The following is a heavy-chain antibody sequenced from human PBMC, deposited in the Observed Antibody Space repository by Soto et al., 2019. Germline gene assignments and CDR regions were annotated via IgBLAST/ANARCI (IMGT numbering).Heavy chain of an antibody. D-gene: IGHD6-19*01. CDR1: GGSFSGYY. CDR3: AREVAGNGSGGPSGMDV. V-gene: IGHV4-34*01. CDR2: INHSGST. Sequence: SETLSLTCAVYGGSFSGYYWSWIRQPPGKGLEWIGEINHSGSTNYNPSLKSRVTISVDTSKNQFSLKLSSVTAADTAVYYWAREVAGNGSGGPSGMDVWGQGTTVTVSS. J-gene: IGHJ6*02.